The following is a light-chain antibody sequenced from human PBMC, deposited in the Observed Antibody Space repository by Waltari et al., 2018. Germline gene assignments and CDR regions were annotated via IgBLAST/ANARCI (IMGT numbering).Light chain of an antibody. Sequence: SVLPQPPSVSAAPGQMVPISCSVDIGNTYVPCYQQVPGTAPKLVIHDNNKRPSGTPDRVSASKSATSATLVITGLQTGDEADYFCGSWINSLSTVVFGGRTKLTVL. V-gene: IGLV1-51*01. CDR2: DNN. CDR1: IGNTY. CDR3: GSWINSLSTVV. J-gene: IGLJ2*01.